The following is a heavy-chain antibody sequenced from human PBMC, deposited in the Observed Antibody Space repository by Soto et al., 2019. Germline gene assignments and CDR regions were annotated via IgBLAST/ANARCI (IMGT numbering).Heavy chain of an antibody. V-gene: IGHV3-33*01. CDR2: IWYDGSNK. Sequence: GGSLRLSYAASGFTFGGYGMHWVRQAPGKGLEWVAVIWYDGSNKYYADSVKGRFTISRDNSKNTLYLQMNSLRAEDTAVYYCARARPQYSSSWFLRYWGQGTLVTVSS. J-gene: IGHJ4*02. CDR1: GFTFGGYG. D-gene: IGHD6-13*01. CDR3: ARARPQYSSSWFLRY.